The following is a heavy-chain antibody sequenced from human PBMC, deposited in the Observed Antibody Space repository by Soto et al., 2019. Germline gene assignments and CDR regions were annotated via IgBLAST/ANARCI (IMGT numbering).Heavy chain of an antibody. V-gene: IGHV4-59*01. D-gene: IGHD2-15*01. Sequence: SETLSLTCTVSGGSISSYYWSWIRQPPGKGLEWIGYIYYSGSTNYNPSLKSRVTISVDTSKNQFSLKLSSVTAADTAVYYCARGGDCSGGSCYWFEPWGPGTLVTVFS. J-gene: IGHJ5*02. CDR1: GGSISSYY. CDR2: IYYSGST. CDR3: ARGGDCSGGSCYWFEP.